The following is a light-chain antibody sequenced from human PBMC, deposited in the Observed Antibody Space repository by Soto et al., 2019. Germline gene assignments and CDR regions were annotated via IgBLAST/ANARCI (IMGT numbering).Light chain of an antibody. CDR1: QSVDTTF. J-gene: IGKJ1*01. V-gene: IGKV3-20*01. Sequence: EIVLTQSTGSLSLSPGQRATLSCRASQSVDTTFFAWYQKKPGQAPRLLIYGESKRATGIPDRFSGSGSGTDFTLIISRLEPEDFAVYYCQQYMSSVTFGQGTKVEIK. CDR3: QQYMSSVT. CDR2: GES.